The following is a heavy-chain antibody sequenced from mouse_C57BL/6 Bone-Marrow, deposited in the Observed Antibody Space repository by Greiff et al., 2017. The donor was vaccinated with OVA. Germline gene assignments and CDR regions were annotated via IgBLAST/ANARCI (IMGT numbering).Heavy chain of an antibody. CDR1: GFSFNTYA. V-gene: IGHV10-1*01. CDR2: IRSKSNNYAT. CDR3: VRDYGSSPMNY. Sequence: EVQVVESGGGLVQPKGSLKLSCAASGFSFNTYAMNWVRQAPGKGLEWVARIRSKSNNYATYYADSVKDRFTISRDDSESMLYLQMNNLKTEDTAMYYCVRDYGSSPMNYWGQGTSVTVSS. D-gene: IGHD1-1*01. J-gene: IGHJ4*01.